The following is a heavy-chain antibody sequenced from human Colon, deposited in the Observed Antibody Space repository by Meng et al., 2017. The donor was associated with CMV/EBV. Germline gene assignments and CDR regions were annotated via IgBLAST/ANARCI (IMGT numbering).Heavy chain of an antibody. CDR1: ASSLTSSGVG. J-gene: IGHJ5*02. V-gene: IGHV2-5*02. D-gene: IGHD6-13*01. CDR3: AHSLEAAAGVA. CDR2: IYWDDDK. Sequence: HINFTEFVPTREQSPQPLTLTCSFSASSLTSSGVGVGWSRQPLGKALGWLALIYWDDDKRYSPSLKSRLTITKDTSKNQVVLTMTNMDPVDTATYYCAHSLEAAAGVAWGQGTLVTVSS.